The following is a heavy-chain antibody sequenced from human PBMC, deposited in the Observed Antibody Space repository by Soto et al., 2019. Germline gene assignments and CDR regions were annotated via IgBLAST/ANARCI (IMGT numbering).Heavy chain of an antibody. CDR2: INHSGSN. CDR1: GGSFSTYY. D-gene: IGHD3-9*01. CDR3: ARGGSNDWQVAFDI. Sequence: ETLSLTCVVSGGSFSTYYYNWIRQSPGEGLEWIGEINHSGSNNYSPSLKSRVTMSLDTSKNQFSLKLTSVTAADTAVYYCARGGSNDWQVAFDIWGQGTMVTVSS. V-gene: IGHV4-34*01. J-gene: IGHJ3*02.